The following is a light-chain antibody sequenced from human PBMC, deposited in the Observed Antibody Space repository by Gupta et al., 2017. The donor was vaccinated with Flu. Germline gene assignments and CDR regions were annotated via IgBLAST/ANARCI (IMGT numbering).Light chain of an antibody. CDR2: DAS. Sequence: EIVLTQSPATLSLSPGERATLSCRASQSASSYLAWYQQKPGQAPRLLIYDASNRATGIPARFSGSGSGTDFTLTISSREPEDFAVYYCQQRSNWLALTFGGGTKVEIK. CDR1: QSASSY. J-gene: IGKJ4*01. V-gene: IGKV3-11*01. CDR3: QQRSNWLALT.